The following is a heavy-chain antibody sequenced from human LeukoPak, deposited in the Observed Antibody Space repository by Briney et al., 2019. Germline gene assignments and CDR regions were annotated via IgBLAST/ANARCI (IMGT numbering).Heavy chain of an antibody. CDR3: AKSSGKSFPGSRVFDF. J-gene: IGHJ4*02. V-gene: IGHV3-23*01. CDR2: VGDNTDT. D-gene: IGHD3-16*02. Sequence: GGSLRLSCAASGFTFSSYAFSWVRRAPGKGLEWVSIVGDNTDTHYADSVKGRFTISRDNSNNALYLQMNSLRAEDTATDFCAKSSGKSFPGSRVFDFWGQGTLVTVSS. CDR1: GFTFSSYA.